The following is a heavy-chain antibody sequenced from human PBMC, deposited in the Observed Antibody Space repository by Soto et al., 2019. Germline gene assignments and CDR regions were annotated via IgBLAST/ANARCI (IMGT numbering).Heavy chain of an antibody. Sequence: SETLSLTCTVSGGSISSSSYYWGWIRQPPGKGLEWIGSIYYSGSTYYNPSLKSRVTISVDTSKNQFSLKLSSVTAADTAVYNCASEAADSNHYYYYGMDVWGQGTTVTVSS. J-gene: IGHJ6*02. CDR2: IYYSGST. CDR1: GGSISSSSYY. D-gene: IGHD6-13*01. CDR3: ASEAADSNHYYYYGMDV. V-gene: IGHV4-39*01.